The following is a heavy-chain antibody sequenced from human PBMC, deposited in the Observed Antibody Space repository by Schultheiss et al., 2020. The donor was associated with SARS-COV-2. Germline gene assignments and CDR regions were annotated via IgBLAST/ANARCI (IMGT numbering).Heavy chain of an antibody. Sequence: SLRLSCAASGFTFSSFGMHWVRQAPGKGLEWVAVIWYDGSNKFYADSVKGRFIISRDNSKNTLYLQMHSLRAEDTAVYYCARTQFDYSNFYYYYGMDVWGQGTTVTVSS. V-gene: IGHV3-33*01. CDR2: IWYDGSNK. CDR1: GFTFSSFG. J-gene: IGHJ6*02. D-gene: IGHD4-11*01. CDR3: ARTQFDYSNFYYYYGMDV.